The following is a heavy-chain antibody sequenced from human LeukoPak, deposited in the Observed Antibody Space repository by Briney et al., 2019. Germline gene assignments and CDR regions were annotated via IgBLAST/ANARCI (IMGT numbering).Heavy chain of an antibody. D-gene: IGHD3-16*01. CDR1: RFTFSNYA. CDR2: MSYDGSHQ. V-gene: IGHV3-30*01. CDR3: ARQRVGDFRS. Sequence: PGRSLRLYCAASRFTFSNYAMHRVRQAPGQGLEWVALMSYDGSHQYYADSVKGRFSISRDNSNNTVFLQMNSLRTEDTAVYYCARQRVGDFRSWGQGTLVTVSS. J-gene: IGHJ5*02.